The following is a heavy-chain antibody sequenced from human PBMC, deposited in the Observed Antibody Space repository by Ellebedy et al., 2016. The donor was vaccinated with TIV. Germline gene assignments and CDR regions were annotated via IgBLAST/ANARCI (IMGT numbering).Heavy chain of an antibody. V-gene: IGHV3-30-3*01. D-gene: IGHD3-3*01. CDR1: GFTFSSYA. J-gene: IGHJ4*02. CDR2: ISYDVSNK. Sequence: GESLKISCAASGFTFSSYAMHWVRQAQGKGLEWVAVISYDVSNKYYADSVKGRFTISRDNSKKSLYLQMNSLIAEDTAVYYCARDHYDFWGGYYPELDYWGQGTLVTVSS. CDR3: ARDHYDFWGGYYPELDY.